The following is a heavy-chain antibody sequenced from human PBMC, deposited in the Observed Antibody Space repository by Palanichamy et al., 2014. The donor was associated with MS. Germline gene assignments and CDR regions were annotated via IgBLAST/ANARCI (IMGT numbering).Heavy chain of an antibody. J-gene: IGHJ4*02. Sequence: QLVESGGGLVQPGGSLRLSCSASGFTFGSYAMHWVRQAPGKGLEYVSAISTGGGTTYYADSVKGRFTISRDNSKNTLYLQMSSLRADDTAVYYCVKAHSGYGDYWGRGTLVTVSS. D-gene: IGHD3-16*01. CDR3: VKAHSGYGDY. V-gene: IGHV3-64D*06. CDR1: GFTFGSYA. CDR2: ISTGGGTT.